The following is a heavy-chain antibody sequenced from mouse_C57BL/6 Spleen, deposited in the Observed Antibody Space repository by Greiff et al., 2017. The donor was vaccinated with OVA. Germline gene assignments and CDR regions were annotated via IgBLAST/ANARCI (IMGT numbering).Heavy chain of an antibody. CDR3: ARHDAMDY. J-gene: IGHJ4*01. CDR1: GYTFTSYW. CDR2: IDPSDSYT. V-gene: IGHV1-69*01. Sequence: QVQLQQSGAELVMPGASVKLSCKASGYTFTSYWMHWVKQRPGQGLEWIGEIDPSDSYTNYNQKFKGKSTLTVDKSSSTAYMQLSSLTSEDSAVYYCARHDAMDYWGQGTSVTVSS.